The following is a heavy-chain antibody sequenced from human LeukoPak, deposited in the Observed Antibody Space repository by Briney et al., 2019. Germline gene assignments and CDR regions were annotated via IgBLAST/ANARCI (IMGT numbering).Heavy chain of an antibody. CDR3: AKVRDRLSSFYPAA. D-gene: IGHD6-13*01. CDR1: GYSFTDYY. CDR2: INPHSGGR. V-gene: IGHV1-2*02. J-gene: IGHJ4*02. Sequence: ASVKVSCKASGYSFTDYYIHWVRHAPEQGLEWMGWINPHSGGRNLAQKFQGRVTMTRDTSITTAYLELTGLTFDDTAMYYCAKVRDRLSSFYPAAWGQGTLVSVSS.